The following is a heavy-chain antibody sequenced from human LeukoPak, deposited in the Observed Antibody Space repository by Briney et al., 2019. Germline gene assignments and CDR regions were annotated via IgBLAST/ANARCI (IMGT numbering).Heavy chain of an antibody. V-gene: IGHV1-8*03. CDR1: GYTFTSYD. CDR3: ARSYNWNAPFGGWLGYFDL. Sequence: ASVKVSCKASGYTFTSYDINWVRQATGQGLEWMGWMNPNSGNTGYAQKFQGRVTITRNTSISTAYMELSSLRSEDTAVYYCARSYNWNAPFGGWLGYFDLWGRGTLVTVSS. D-gene: IGHD1-1*01. J-gene: IGHJ2*01. CDR2: MNPNSGNT.